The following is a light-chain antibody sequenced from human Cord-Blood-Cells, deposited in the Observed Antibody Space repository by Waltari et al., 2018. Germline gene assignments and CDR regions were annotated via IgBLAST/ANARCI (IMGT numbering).Light chain of an antibody. J-gene: IGKJ3*01. Sequence: DIQMTQSPSSLSASVGDRVTITCQASQEISNYLNWYQQKPAKAPKLLIYDASNLDTGGPSRFSGSGAGTAYTFTISSLQPEDIATYYCQQYDNLPFTFGPGTKVDIK. V-gene: IGKV1-33*01. CDR1: QEISNY. CDR3: QQYDNLPFT. CDR2: DAS.